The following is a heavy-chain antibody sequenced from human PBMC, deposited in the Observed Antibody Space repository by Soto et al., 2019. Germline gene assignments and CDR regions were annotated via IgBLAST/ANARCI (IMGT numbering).Heavy chain of an antibody. V-gene: IGHV4-39*01. CDR1: GDSISADAYF. CDR3: ARNVRELSGTGSYDFFDF. J-gene: IGHJ4*02. CDR2: MFFRANT. D-gene: IGHD3-10*01. Sequence: PSETLSLTCTVSGDSISADAYFWGWIRQPPGKGLEWIGNMFFRANTYYNPSLKSRVSIAVDTSRNEFSLRLSSMTAADTAVYYCARNVRELSGTGSYDFFDFWGQGILVTVSP.